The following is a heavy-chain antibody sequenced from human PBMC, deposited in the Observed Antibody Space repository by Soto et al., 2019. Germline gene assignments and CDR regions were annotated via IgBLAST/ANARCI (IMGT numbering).Heavy chain of an antibody. Sequence: QVQLVQSGAEVKKPGASMKVSCKASGFLLSTYGISWVRQAPGQGLEWMGWINARNGNTDYAQKIHGRVTMTTDTSTNTAYMEPRNLRSDDTAVYYCARDHGGNCGDDCTPLDHWGQGTLVTVSS. V-gene: IGHV1-18*04. CDR2: INARNGNT. D-gene: IGHD2-21*02. J-gene: IGHJ4*02. CDR1: GFLLSTYG. CDR3: ARDHGGNCGDDCTPLDH.